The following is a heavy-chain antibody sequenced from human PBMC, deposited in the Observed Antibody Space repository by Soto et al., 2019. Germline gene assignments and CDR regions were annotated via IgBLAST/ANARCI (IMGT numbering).Heavy chain of an antibody. CDR2: IVVGSGNT. CDR1: GFTFTSSA. CDR3: AARGIAAAGMQSYYYYGMDV. V-gene: IGHV1-58*01. Sequence: QMQLVQSGPEVKKPGTSVKVACKASGFTFTSSAVQWVRQARGQRLEWIGWIVVGSGNTNYAQKFQERVTITRDMSTSTAYTELSSLRSEDTAVYYCAARGIAAAGMQSYYYYGMDVWGQGTTVTVSS. D-gene: IGHD6-13*01. J-gene: IGHJ6*02.